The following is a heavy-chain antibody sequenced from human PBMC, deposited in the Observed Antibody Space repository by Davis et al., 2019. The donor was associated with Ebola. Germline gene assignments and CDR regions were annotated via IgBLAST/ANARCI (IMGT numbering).Heavy chain of an antibody. V-gene: IGHV3-74*01. CDR2: ISPDGSAT. CDR3: ARLGDSSAWYRAY. J-gene: IGHJ4*02. CDR1: GFSFSNYW. Sequence: GESLKISCAASGFSFSNYWIHWVRQAPGKGPVWVSRISPDGSATGFADSVKGRFSISRDNAKNTVYLQMNSLRGEDTAVYYCARLGDSSAWYRAYWGQGTQVTVSS. D-gene: IGHD6-19*01.